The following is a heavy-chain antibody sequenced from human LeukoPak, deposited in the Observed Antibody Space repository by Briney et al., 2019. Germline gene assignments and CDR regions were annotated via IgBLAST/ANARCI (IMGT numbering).Heavy chain of an antibody. V-gene: IGHV1-18*01. D-gene: IGHD2-21*02. CDR2: FSTYNGNT. J-gene: IGHJ3*02. CDR1: GYTFTNYG. Sequence: ASVKVSCKASGYTFTNYGINWVRQAPGQRPEWMGWFSTYNGNTNYAQKLQGRVTMTTDTSTSTAYMELRSLRSDDTAVYYCARDHAIVVVTASDAFDIWGQGTMVTVSS. CDR3: ARDHAIVVVTASDAFDI.